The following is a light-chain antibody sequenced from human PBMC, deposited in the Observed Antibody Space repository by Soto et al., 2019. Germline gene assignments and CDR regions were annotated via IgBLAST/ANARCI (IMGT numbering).Light chain of an antibody. J-gene: IGLJ3*02. CDR2: SNN. V-gene: IGLV1-44*01. Sequence: QSALTQPPSASGTPGQRVTISCSGSRSNIGSNTVNWYQHLTGAAPKLLIYSNNQRPSGVPDRFSGSKSGTSASLAISGLQSEDEADYYCAVWDDSLNGPVFGGGTKLTVL. CDR3: AVWDDSLNGPV. CDR1: RSNIGSNT.